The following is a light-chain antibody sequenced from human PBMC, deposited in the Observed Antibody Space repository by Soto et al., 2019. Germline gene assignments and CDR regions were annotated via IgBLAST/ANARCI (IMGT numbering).Light chain of an antibody. CDR2: EVR. J-gene: IGLJ1*01. Sequence: QSALTQPPSASGSPGQSVTISCTGTSSDVGAYNYVSWYQQHPGRAPKLMIYEVRKRPSGVPDRFSGSKSDNTASLTVSGLQAEDEAEYFCFSFTTTSTHVFGTGTKLTVL. CDR3: FSFTTTSTHV. V-gene: IGLV2-8*01. CDR1: SSDVGAYNY.